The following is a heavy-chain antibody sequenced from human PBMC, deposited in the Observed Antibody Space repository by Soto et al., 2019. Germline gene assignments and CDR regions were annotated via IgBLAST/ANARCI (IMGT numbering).Heavy chain of an antibody. CDR3: ARSAYASRGYSYGDFDY. V-gene: IGHV1-3*01. D-gene: IGHD5-18*01. CDR1: GYTFTSYA. Sequence: ASVKVSCKASGYTFTSYAMHWVRQAPGQRLEWMGWINAGNGNTKYSQKFQGRVTITRDTSASTAYMELSSLRSEDTAVYYCARSAYASRGYSYGDFDYCGQGTLVTVSS. CDR2: INAGNGNT. J-gene: IGHJ4*02.